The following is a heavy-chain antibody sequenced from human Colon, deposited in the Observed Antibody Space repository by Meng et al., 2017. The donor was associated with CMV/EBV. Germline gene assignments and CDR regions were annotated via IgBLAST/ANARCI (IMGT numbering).Heavy chain of an antibody. CDR3: ARARYNWNFGWFDP. Sequence: ASVMVSCKASGYTFIDYYLHWVRQAPGQGLEWVGWINPNSGGTNYAPKFQGRVTMTTDTSISTAYLELISLKSDDTAIYYCARARYNWNFGWFDPWGQGTLVTVSS. D-gene: IGHD1-7*01. V-gene: IGHV1-2*02. CDR1: GYTFIDYY. CDR2: INPNSGGT. J-gene: IGHJ5*02.